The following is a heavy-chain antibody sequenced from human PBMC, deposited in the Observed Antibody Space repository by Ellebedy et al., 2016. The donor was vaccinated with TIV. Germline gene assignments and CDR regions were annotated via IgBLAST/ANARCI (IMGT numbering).Heavy chain of an antibody. Sequence: GESLKISCAASGFTLSDYYMSWVRQAQGKGLEWLSYISNSGSKIYYADSLKGRFTISRDNGKNSLYLQMNSLRAEDTAVYYCARLYVANSLDYWGQGTLVSVSS. CDR2: ISNSGSKI. D-gene: IGHD1/OR15-1a*01. V-gene: IGHV3-11*01. J-gene: IGHJ4*02. CDR3: ARLYVANSLDY. CDR1: GFTLSDYY.